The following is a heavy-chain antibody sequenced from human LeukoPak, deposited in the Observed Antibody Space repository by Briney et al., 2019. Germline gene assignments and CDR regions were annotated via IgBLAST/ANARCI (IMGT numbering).Heavy chain of an antibody. CDR2: ISAYNGNT. CDR3: AREPPVVPAASRPSYYYYMDV. Sequence: ASVKVSCTASGVTFTIYAITWVRHAPGLGLEWMGWISAYNGNTNYAQKLQGRVTMTTDTSTSTAYMELRSLRSDDTAVYYCAREPPVVPAASRPSYYYYMDVWGKGTTVTISS. V-gene: IGHV1-18*01. J-gene: IGHJ6*03. D-gene: IGHD2-2*01. CDR1: GVTFTIYA.